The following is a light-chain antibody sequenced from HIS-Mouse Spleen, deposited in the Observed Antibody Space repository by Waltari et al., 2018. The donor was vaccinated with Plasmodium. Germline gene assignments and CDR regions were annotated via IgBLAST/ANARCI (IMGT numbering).Light chain of an antibody. CDR2: GAS. V-gene: IGKV3-15*01. Sequence: EIVMTQSPATLSVSPGERATLSCRASQSVSSNLAWYQQKPGQAPRLLIYGASTRPTGIPARFSGSGSGTEFTLTISSLQSEDFAVYDGQQYNNWSFTFGPGTKVDIK. J-gene: IGKJ3*01. CDR1: QSVSSN. CDR3: QQYNNWSFT.